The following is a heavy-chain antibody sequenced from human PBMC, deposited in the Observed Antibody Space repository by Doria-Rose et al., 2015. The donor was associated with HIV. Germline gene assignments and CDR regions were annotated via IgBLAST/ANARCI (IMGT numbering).Heavy chain of an antibody. CDR1: GDSISSGDSF. J-gene: IGHJ4*02. CDR2: ISSSGTT. V-gene: IGHV4-30-4*01. Sequence: QVQLQESGPGLVRPSQTLSLTCTVSGDSISSGDSFWSWIRQPPGKGPEWIGYISSSGTTYYYSSLRGRLTISLDASKTQFSLNLNSVTAADTAVYYCARARNYGFPHFFDFWGQGTLVTASS. CDR3: ARARNYGFPHFFDF. D-gene: IGHD3-10*01.